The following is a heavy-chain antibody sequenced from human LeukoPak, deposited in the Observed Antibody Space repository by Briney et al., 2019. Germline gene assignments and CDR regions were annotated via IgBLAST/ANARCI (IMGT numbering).Heavy chain of an antibody. CDR3: ARHRLAYSSPGFFDD. J-gene: IGHJ4*02. CDR2: IYYSGST. Sequence: SETLSLTCTVCGGSISSSSYYWGWVRQPPGKGVEWIGSIYYSGSTYYNPSLKSRVTISVYTSKNQFAMKLSSLTAADTAVYYCARHRLAYSSPGFFDDWGQGTLVTVSS. CDR1: GGSISSSSYY. D-gene: IGHD6-19*01. V-gene: IGHV4-39*01.